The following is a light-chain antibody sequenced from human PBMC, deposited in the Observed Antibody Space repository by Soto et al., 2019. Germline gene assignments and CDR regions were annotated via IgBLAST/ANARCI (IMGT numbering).Light chain of an antibody. CDR3: QQYVSWK. CDR1: QSISSNH. Sequence: EIVLTQSPGTLSVSPGERATLSCRASQSISSNHLAWYQQKPGQAPSLLIYGASSRATGIPDRFSGSGSGKDFTLTISGLEPEDSAIYYCQQYVSWKFDQGTKVEIK. CDR2: GAS. J-gene: IGKJ1*01. V-gene: IGKV3-20*01.